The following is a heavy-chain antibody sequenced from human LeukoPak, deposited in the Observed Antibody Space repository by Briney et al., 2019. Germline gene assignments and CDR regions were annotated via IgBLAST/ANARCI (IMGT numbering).Heavy chain of an antibody. CDR3: ARGGPRIAARPIDY. D-gene: IGHD6-6*01. V-gene: IGHV4-34*01. CDR2: INHSGST. J-gene: IGHJ4*02. Sequence: PSETLSLTCAVYGGSFSGYYWSWIRQPPGKGLEWIGEINHSGSTNYNPSLKSRVTISVDTSKNQFSLKLSPVTAADTAVYYCARGGPRIAARPIDYWGQGTLVTVSS. CDR1: GGSFSGYY.